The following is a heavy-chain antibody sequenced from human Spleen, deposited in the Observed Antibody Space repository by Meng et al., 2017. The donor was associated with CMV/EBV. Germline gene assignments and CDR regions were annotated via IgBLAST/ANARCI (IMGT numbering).Heavy chain of an antibody. CDR3: ARTEMTTVTTSIDY. J-gene: IGHJ4*02. Sequence: SGGAVSSSSYYWSWIRQPPGKGLEWIGYINYSGSTNDNPSLKSRVTISVDTSKNQFSLRLSSVTAADTAVYYCARTEMTTVTTSIDYWGQGTLVTVSS. D-gene: IGHD4-11*01. CDR1: GGAVSSSSYY. CDR2: INYSGST. V-gene: IGHV4-61*01.